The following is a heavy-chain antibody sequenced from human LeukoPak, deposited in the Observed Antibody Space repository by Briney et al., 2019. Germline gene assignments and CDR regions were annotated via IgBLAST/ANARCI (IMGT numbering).Heavy chain of an antibody. CDR1: GGSISSYY. J-gene: IGHJ4*02. D-gene: IGHD3-10*01. CDR3: ARGDGDPTSDY. CDR2: IYYSGGT. V-gene: IGHV4-59*01. Sequence: SQTLSLTCTVSGGSISSYYWSWIRQPPGKGLEWIGYIYYSGGTNYNPSLKSRVNISLDTSKNQFSLKLSSVTAADTAVYFCARGDGDPTSDYWVQGTLVTV.